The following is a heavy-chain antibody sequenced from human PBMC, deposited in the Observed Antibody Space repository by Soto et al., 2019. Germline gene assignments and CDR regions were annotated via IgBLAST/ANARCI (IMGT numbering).Heavy chain of an antibody. CDR2: IGTRGRTI. CDR3: ARDPAIYSGKFDYGLDV. V-gene: IGHV3-48*03. J-gene: IGHJ6*02. D-gene: IGHD4-4*01. Sequence: GGSLRLSCAASGFTFSNYEMNWVRQAPGKGLEWVSYIGTRGRTIYYADSVKGRFTISRDNAKNSLYLQMNSLRAEDTAVYYCARDPAIYSGKFDYGLDVWGQGTTVTVSS. CDR1: GFTFSNYE.